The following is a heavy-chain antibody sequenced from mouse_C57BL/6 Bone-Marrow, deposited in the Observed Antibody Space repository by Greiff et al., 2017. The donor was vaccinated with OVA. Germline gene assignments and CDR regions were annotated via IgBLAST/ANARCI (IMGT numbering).Heavy chain of an antibody. CDR2: IYPGSGRP. CDR3: TRGCHRRGYYYAMDY. J-gene: IGHJ4*01. Sequence: QVPLQPPGAELVTPGASVKMSCTASGFTFTSYCITWVKPRPGQGLEWIGVIYPGSGRPKYNSKFKGKATMTVDTSSSTAYRQLSSLTAEDTAVYDCTRGCHRRGYYYAMDYWGQGTSVTVSS. D-gene: IGHD6-1*01. CDR1: GFTFTSYC. V-gene: IGHV1-55*01.